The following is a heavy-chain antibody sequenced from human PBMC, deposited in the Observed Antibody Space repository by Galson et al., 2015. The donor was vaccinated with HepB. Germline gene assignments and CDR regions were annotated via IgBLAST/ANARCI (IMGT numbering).Heavy chain of an antibody. CDR1: GYTFTGYY. CDR2: INPNSGGT. J-gene: IGHJ4*02. Sequence: SVKVSCKASGYTFTGYYMHWVRQAPGQGLEWMGWINPNSGGTNYAQKFQGRVTMTRDTSISTAYTELSRLRSDDTAVYYCARGGDGYNKRVLLDYWGQGTLVTVSS. CDR3: ARGGDGYNKRVLLDY. V-gene: IGHV1-2*02. D-gene: IGHD5-24*01.